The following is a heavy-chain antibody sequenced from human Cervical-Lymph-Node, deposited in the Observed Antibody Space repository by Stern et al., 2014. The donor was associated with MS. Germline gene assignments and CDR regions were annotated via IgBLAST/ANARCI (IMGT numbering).Heavy chain of an antibody. Sequence: QLQLQESGPGLVKPSETLSLTCTVSGGSVSSGSYYWSWIRQPPGKGLEWIGYIYYSGSTNYNPSLKSRVTISVDTSKNQFSLKLSSVTAADTAVYYCASDSSGYSLSFDYWGQGTLVTVSS. CDR3: ASDSSGYSLSFDY. CDR2: IYYSGST. D-gene: IGHD3-22*01. V-gene: IGHV4-61*01. CDR1: GGSVSSGSYY. J-gene: IGHJ4*02.